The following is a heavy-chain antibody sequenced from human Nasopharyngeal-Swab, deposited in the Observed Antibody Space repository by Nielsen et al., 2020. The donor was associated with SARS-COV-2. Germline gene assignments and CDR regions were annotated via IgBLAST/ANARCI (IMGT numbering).Heavy chain of an antibody. V-gene: IGHV1-2*02. J-gene: IGHJ6*02. Sequence: ASVKVSCKASGYTFIDYYIYWVRQAPGQGLEWMGWINPNTGGTNYAQKFQGRVTMTRDTPISTAYMELSRLRSDDTAVYYCATSSSYYDSSGYSSSGMDVWGQGTTVTVSS. CDR3: ATSSSYYDSSGYSSSGMDV. CDR2: INPNTGGT. D-gene: IGHD3-22*01. CDR1: GYTFIDYY.